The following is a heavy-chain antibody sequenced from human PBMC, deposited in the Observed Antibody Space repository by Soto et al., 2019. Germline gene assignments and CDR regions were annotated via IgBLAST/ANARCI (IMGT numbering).Heavy chain of an antibody. Sequence: ETLSLTLTVSSCSISSNSYYCGWVRQPPGKGLEWIGSIYYSGSTYYNPSLKSRVTISVDTSKNQFSLKLSSVTAADTAVYYCARERGDYYDSSGNLGDWGQGTLVTVSS. J-gene: IGHJ4*02. CDR3: ARERGDYYDSSGNLGD. CDR2: IYYSGST. CDR1: SCSISSNSYY. D-gene: IGHD3-22*01. V-gene: IGHV4-39*01.